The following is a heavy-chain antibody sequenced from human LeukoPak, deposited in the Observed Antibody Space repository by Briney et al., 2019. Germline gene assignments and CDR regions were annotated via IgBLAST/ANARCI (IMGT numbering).Heavy chain of an antibody. Sequence: GGSLRLSCAASGFTFSSYAMSWVRQAPGKWLEWVSAISGSGGSTYYADSVKGRFTISRDNSKNTLYLQMNSLRAEDTAVYYCAKLGYSYGSYPGIFDYRGQGTLVTVSS. CDR3: AKLGYSYGSYPGIFDY. V-gene: IGHV3-23*01. D-gene: IGHD5-18*01. CDR1: GFTFSSYA. CDR2: ISGSGGST. J-gene: IGHJ4*02.